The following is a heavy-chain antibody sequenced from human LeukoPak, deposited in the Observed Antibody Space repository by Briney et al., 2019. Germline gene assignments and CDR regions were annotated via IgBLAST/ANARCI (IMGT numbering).Heavy chain of an antibody. Sequence: GGALRLSCADSGFNFNDYWMHWVRQGPGKGLVWVSRINSDGRSIDYADSVKGRFTISRDNARNSLYLQMNSLRAEDTAVYYCARDTTGDAGGVFDSWGQGTLVTVSS. CDR1: GFNFNDYW. CDR3: ARDTTGDAGGVFDS. J-gene: IGHJ4*02. V-gene: IGHV3-74*01. CDR2: INSDGRSI. D-gene: IGHD1-1*01.